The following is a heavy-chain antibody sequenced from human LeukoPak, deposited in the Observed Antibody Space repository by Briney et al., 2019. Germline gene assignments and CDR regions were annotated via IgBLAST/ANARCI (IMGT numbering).Heavy chain of an antibody. D-gene: IGHD3-9*01. V-gene: IGHV1-46*01. Sequence: GASVKVSCKASGYTFTSYDINWVRQAPGQGLEWMGIINPSGGSTSYAQKFQGRVTMTRDMSTSTVYMELSSLRSEDTAVYYCARGTDILTDFDYWGQGTLVTVSS. J-gene: IGHJ4*02. CDR3: ARGTDILTDFDY. CDR2: INPSGGST. CDR1: GYTFTSYD.